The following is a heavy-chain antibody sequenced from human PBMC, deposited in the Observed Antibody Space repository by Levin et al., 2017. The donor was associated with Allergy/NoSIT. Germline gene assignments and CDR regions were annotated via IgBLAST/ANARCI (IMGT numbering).Heavy chain of an antibody. Sequence: GESLKISCAASGFTFSSYAMSWVRQAPGKALEWVSAITDSGRTYYADPVRGRFTVSRDNSKNTVYLQMNSLRADDTALYYCAKEMTRVIPVFDYWGQGTLVTVSS. J-gene: IGHJ4*02. V-gene: IGHV3-23*01. CDR1: GFTFSSYA. CDR3: AKEMTRVIPVFDY. CDR2: ITDSGRT. D-gene: IGHD4-17*01.